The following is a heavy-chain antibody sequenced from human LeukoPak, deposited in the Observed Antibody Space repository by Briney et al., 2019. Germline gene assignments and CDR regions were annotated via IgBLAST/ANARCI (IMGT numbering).Heavy chain of an antibody. CDR1: GFPFSVYY. D-gene: IGHD3-22*01. CDR2: IGLNGYPL. J-gene: IGHJ4*02. Sequence: GGSLRLSCAVSGFPFSVYYMSWIRQAPGKGLEWISYIGLNGYPLDYADSVKGRFTISRDNARNSLYLDMNSLRAEDTGVYYCARKDFSSGSFNYWGQGTLATVSS. V-gene: IGHV3-11*04. CDR3: ARKDFSSGSFNY.